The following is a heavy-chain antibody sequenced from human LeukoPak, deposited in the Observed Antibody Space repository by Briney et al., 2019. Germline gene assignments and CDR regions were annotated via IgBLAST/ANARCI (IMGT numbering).Heavy chain of an antibody. CDR3: ARVGCSSTSCYPRRDY. J-gene: IGHJ4*02. Sequence: SETLSLTCAVSGYSISSGYYWGWIRQPPGQELEWIGSIYHSGSTYYNPSLKSRVTISVDTSKNQFSLKLSSVTAADTAVYYCARVGCSSTSCYPRRDYWGQGTLVTVS. CDR2: IYHSGST. D-gene: IGHD2-2*01. CDR1: GYSISSGYY. V-gene: IGHV4-38-2*01.